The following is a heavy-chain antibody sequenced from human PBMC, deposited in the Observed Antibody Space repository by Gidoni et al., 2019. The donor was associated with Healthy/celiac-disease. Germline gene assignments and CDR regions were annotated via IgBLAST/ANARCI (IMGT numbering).Heavy chain of an antibody. CDR1: GYTFTGYY. Sequence: QVQLVQSGAEVKKPGASVKVSCKASGYTFTGYYMHWVRQAPGQGLEWMGRIHPNSGGTNYAQKCQGRVTMTRETSISTAYMELSRLRSDDTAVYYCARFQAGGAVAGTGWFDPWGQGTLVTVSS. CDR3: ARFQAGGAVAGTGWFDP. CDR2: IHPNSGGT. V-gene: IGHV1-2*06. J-gene: IGHJ5*02. D-gene: IGHD6-19*01.